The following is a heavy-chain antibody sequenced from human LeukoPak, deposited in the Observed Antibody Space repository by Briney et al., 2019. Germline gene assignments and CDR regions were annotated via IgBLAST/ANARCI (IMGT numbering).Heavy chain of an antibody. CDR1: GGSISSYY. CDR2: IYYSGNT. J-gene: IGHJ4*02. Sequence: PSETLSLTCTVSGGSISSYYWSWIRQPPGKGLEWIGYIYYSGNTDYNPSLKSRVTISVDTSKNQFSLNLRSVTAADTAVYYCARVYDSSGYYSFRYWGQGTLVTVSS. V-gene: IGHV4-59*01. D-gene: IGHD3-22*01. CDR3: ARVYDSSGYYSFRY.